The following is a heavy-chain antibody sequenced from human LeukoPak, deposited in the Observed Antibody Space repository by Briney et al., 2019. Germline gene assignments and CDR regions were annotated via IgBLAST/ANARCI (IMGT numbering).Heavy chain of an antibody. CDR2: ISSSGSTI. CDR3: ASAIYCGGDCYNYYYYGMDV. J-gene: IGHJ6*02. Sequence: GGSLRLSCAASGFTFSDYYMSWIRQAPGKGLEWVSYISSSGSTIYYADSVKGRFTISRDNAKNSLYLQMNSLRAEDTAVYYCASAIYCGGDCYNYYYYGMDVWGQGTTVTVSS. D-gene: IGHD2-21*02. CDR1: GFTFSDYY. V-gene: IGHV3-11*01.